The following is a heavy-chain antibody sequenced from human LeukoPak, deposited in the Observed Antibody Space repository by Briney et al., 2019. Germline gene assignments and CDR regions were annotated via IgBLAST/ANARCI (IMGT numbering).Heavy chain of an antibody. V-gene: IGHV5-51*01. J-gene: IGHJ4*02. CDR2: IYPGDSDT. CDR3: ARCYYGSGSYEAAFDY. Sequence: GESLKISCKGSGYSFTSYWIGWVRQMPGKGLEWMGIIYPGDSDTRYSPSFQGQVTISADKSISTAYLQWSSLKASDTAMYYCARCYYGSGSYEAAFDYWGQGILVTVSS. D-gene: IGHD3-10*01. CDR1: GYSFTSYW.